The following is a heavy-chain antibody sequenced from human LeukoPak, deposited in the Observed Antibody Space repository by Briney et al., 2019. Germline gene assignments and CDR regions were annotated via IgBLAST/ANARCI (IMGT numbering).Heavy chain of an antibody. Sequence: SVKVSCKASGGSFSSYAISWVRQAPGQGLEWMGRIIPIFGTANYAQKFQGRVTITTDESTSTAYMELSSLRSEDTAVYYCARDLFTLNWFDPWGQGTLVTVSS. D-gene: IGHD2-15*01. CDR2: IIPIFGTA. CDR3: ARDLFTLNWFDP. CDR1: GGSFSSYA. J-gene: IGHJ5*02. V-gene: IGHV1-69*05.